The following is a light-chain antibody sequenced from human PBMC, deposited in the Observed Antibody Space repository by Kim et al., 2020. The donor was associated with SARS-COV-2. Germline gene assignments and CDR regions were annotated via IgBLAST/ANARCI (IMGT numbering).Light chain of an antibody. Sequence: EIVLTQSPGPLSLSPGERATLSCRASQSVSGTYLAWYQQKPGQAPRLLIYGASSRATGIPDRFSGSGSGTDFTLTINRLEPEDFAVYYCQQYDSSYQWTFGQGTKVDIK. V-gene: IGKV3-20*01. CDR2: GAS. J-gene: IGKJ1*01. CDR3: QQYDSSYQWT. CDR1: QSVSGTY.